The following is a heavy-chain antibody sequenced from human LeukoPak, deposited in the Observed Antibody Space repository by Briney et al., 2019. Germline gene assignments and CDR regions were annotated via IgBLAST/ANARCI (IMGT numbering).Heavy chain of an antibody. CDR2: INHSGST. D-gene: IGHD3-16*01. J-gene: IGHJ4*02. V-gene: IGHV4-34*01. CDR3: ARGSTFGGVSSPSDR. Sequence: SETLSLTCAVYGGSFSGYYWGWIRQPPGKGLEWIGEINHSGSTNYNPSLKSRVTISVDTSKNQFSLKLSSVTAADTAVYYCARGSTFGGVSSPSDRWGQGTLVTVSS. CDR1: GGSFSGYY.